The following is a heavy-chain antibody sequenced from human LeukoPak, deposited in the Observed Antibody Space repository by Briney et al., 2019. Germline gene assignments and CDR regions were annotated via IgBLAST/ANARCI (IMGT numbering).Heavy chain of an antibody. CDR3: AKVGGYSYGYNWFDP. CDR1: GFTFSSYA. Sequence: GGSLRLSCAASGFTFSSYAMSWVRQAPGKGLEWVSAISGSGGSTYYADSVKGRFTIFRDNSKNTLYLQMNSLRAEDTAVYYCAKVGGYSYGYNWFDPWGQGTLVTVSS. J-gene: IGHJ5*02. D-gene: IGHD5-18*01. CDR2: ISGSGGST. V-gene: IGHV3-23*01.